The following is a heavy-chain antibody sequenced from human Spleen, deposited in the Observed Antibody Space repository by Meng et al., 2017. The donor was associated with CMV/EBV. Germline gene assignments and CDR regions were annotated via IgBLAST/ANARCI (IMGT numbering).Heavy chain of an antibody. J-gene: IGHJ4*02. CDR3: ARAVGGNYFDS. Sequence: LSLTCAASGFTLSDHYMDWVRQAPGKGLEWVGRTRNKANSYTTEYAASVKGRFTISRDDSKNSLYLQMNSLKTEDTAVYYCARAVGGNYFDSWGQGTLVTVSS. D-gene: IGHD1-26*01. V-gene: IGHV3-72*01. CDR2: TRNKANSYTT. CDR1: GFTLSDHY.